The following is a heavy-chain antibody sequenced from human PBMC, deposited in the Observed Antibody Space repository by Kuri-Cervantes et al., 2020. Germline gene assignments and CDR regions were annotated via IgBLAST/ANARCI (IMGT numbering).Heavy chain of an antibody. CDR3: AHSGATILYFDY. D-gene: IGHD1-26*01. CDR2: IYWDDDK. V-gene: IGHV2-5*02. Sequence: SGPTLVNPPQTLTLTCTFAGFSLSTRGVGVGWIRQPPGKALEWLALIYWDDDKRYRPFLKRRLTISKDTSKSQVVLTMTNMAPGDTATYYCAHSGATILYFDYWGQGALVTVSS. J-gene: IGHJ4*02. CDR1: GFSLSTRGVG.